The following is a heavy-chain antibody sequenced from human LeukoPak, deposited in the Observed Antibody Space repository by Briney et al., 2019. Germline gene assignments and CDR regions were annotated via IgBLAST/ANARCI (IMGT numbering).Heavy chain of an antibody. CDR1: GYTFTGDQ. V-gene: IGHV1-2*02. Sequence: GAPVKVSCKASGYTFTGDQIYWLRQAPGQGLEWVGWIKPSSGDTLYEQKFQGRVSMTRDKSISSDYMELSSLRSDDTAVYYCARKSAGFLTAWGQGTLVTVSS. CDR2: IKPSSGDT. D-gene: IGHD2/OR15-2a*01. CDR3: ARKSAGFLTA. J-gene: IGHJ5*02.